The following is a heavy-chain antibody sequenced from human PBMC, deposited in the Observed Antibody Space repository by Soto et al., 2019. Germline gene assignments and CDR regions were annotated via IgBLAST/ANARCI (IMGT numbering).Heavy chain of an antibody. D-gene: IGHD3-3*01. V-gene: IGHV1-69*06. Sequence: GASVKVSCKASGGTFSHHAISWVRQAPGQGLEWMGGIIPLLGAPHYAQRLQGRVTITADKVTTTAYMELSSLGADDTAVYYCARNHIKYYDFWSGYYTGLNDYWGQGTLVTVSS. CDR2: IIPLLGAP. CDR1: GGTFSHHA. CDR3: ARNHIKYYDFWSGYYTGLNDY. J-gene: IGHJ4*02.